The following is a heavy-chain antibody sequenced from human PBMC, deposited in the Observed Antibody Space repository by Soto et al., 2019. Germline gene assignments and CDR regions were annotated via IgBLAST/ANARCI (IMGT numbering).Heavy chain of an antibody. D-gene: IGHD2-15*01. CDR2: IIPIFGTA. CDR1: GGTFSSYA. CDR3: ARHPGGRCYYYGMDV. V-gene: IGHV1-69*12. Sequence: QVQLVQSGAEVKKPGSSVKVSCKASGGTFSSYAISWVRQAPGQGLEWMGGIIPIFGTANYAQKFQGRVTITAYESTSTAYIERSSLISEDTAVYYCARHPGGRCYYYGMDVWGQGTTVTVSS. J-gene: IGHJ6*02.